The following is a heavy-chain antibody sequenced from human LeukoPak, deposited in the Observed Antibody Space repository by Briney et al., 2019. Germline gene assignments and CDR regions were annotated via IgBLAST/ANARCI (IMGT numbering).Heavy chain of an antibody. D-gene: IGHD6-19*01. CDR1: GFTFDDYA. V-gene: IGHV3-9*03. CDR2: ISWNSGSI. Sequence: GGSLSLSCAASGFTFDDYAMHWVRQAPGKGLEWVSGISWNSGSIGYADSVKGRFTISRDNAKNSLYLQMNSLRAEDMALYYCAKAGGYSSGWCAFVYFRQRTLVTVSS. J-gene: IGHJ4*02. CDR3: AKAGGYSSGWCAFVY.